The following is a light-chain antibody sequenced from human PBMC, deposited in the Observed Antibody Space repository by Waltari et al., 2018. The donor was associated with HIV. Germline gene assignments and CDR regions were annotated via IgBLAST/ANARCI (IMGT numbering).Light chain of an antibody. V-gene: IGKV1-33*01. Sequence: DIQMTQSPSSLSASVGDRVTITCRASQDINKYLNWYQQKPGKAPKLLIYDASILQTGVPSRFSGSGFGTHFSFTISSLQPEDIAIYFCQKFDNFPPFTFGPGTKVDI. CDR3: QKFDNFPPFT. CDR1: QDINKY. J-gene: IGKJ3*01. CDR2: DAS.